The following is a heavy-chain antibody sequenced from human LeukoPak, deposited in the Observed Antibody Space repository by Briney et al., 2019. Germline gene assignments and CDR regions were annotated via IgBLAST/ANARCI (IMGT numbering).Heavy chain of an antibody. CDR3: ARALSRANFDH. J-gene: IGHJ4*02. Sequence: ASVKVSCKASGYTFTGYYMQWVRQAPGQGLEWMGRINPNSGATNYAQKFQGRVTMTRDSSISTAYMELSRLRSDDTAVYYCARALSRANFDHWGQGTLVTVSS. D-gene: IGHD4/OR15-4a*01. V-gene: IGHV1-2*06. CDR2: INPNSGAT. CDR1: GYTFTGYY.